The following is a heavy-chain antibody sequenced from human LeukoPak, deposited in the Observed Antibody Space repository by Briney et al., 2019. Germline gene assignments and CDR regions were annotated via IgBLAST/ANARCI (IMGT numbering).Heavy chain of an antibody. CDR3: ARERAVGYYGSGSHPGGDWFDP. D-gene: IGHD3-10*01. Sequence: SETLSLTCTVSGGSISSGDYYWSWIRQPPGKGLEWIGYIYYSGSTYYNPSLKSRVTISVDTSKNQFSLKLSSVTAADTAVYYCARERAVGYYGSGSHPGGDWFDPWGQGTLVTVSS. J-gene: IGHJ5*02. CDR1: GGSISSGDYY. CDR2: IYYSGST. V-gene: IGHV4-30-4*01.